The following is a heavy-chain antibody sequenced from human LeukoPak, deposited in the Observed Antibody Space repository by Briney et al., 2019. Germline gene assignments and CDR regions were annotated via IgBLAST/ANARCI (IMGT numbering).Heavy chain of an antibody. CDR3: ARDQRGSGSYAPDY. Sequence: GGSLRLSCAASGFTFSSYSMNWVRQAPGKGLEWVSYISSSSSTIYYADSVKGRLTISRDNAKNSLYLQMNSLRDEDTAVYYCARDQRGSGSYAPDYWGQGTLVTVSS. J-gene: IGHJ4*02. CDR1: GFTFSSYS. V-gene: IGHV3-48*02. D-gene: IGHD1-26*01. CDR2: ISSSSSTI.